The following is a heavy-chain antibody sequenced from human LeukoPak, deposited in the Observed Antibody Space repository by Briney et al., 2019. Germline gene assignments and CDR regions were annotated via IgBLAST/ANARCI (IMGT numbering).Heavy chain of an antibody. Sequence: PSEPLTLTCAVYGGSFSGYYWSWIRQPPGKGLGWIGEINHSGSTNYNPSLKSRVTISVDTSKNKFSLKLSPVTAADTAVYYCARCAVAAAGPPFDYWGQGTLVTVSS. CDR2: INHSGST. D-gene: IGHD6-13*01. CDR3: ARCAVAAAGPPFDY. J-gene: IGHJ4*02. V-gene: IGHV4-34*01. CDR1: GGSFSGYY.